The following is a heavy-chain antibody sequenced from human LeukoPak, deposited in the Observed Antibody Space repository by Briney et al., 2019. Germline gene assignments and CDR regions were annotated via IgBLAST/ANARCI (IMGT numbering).Heavy chain of an antibody. V-gene: IGHV3-23*01. CDR3: AKDSAKKYDDY. CDR2: ISGSDGST. J-gene: IGHJ4*02. CDR1: GGSISSSDYY. Sequence: PSETLSLTCTVSGGSISSSDYYWGWIRQPPGKGLEWVSGISGSDGSTNYADSVKGRFTISRENSKNTLYLQMNSLRAEDTAVYYCAKDSAKKYDDYWGQGTLVTVSS. D-gene: IGHD2/OR15-2a*01.